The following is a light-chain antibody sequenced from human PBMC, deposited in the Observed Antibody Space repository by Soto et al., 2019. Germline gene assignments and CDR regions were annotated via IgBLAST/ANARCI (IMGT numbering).Light chain of an antibody. CDR2: LNSDGSH. Sequence: QLVLTQSPSASASLGASVKLTCTLSSGHSSYAIAWHQQQPEKGPRYLMKLNSDGSHSEGDGIPDRFSGSSSGAERYLTISGLQSEDEADYYCQTWGTGIRVFGGGTKLTVL. CDR1: SGHSSYA. CDR3: QTWGTGIRV. V-gene: IGLV4-69*01. J-gene: IGLJ2*01.